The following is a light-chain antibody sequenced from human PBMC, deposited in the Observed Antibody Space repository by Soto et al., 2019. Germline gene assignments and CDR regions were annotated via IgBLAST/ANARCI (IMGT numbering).Light chain of an antibody. CDR1: QSLVHSDGIAY. CDR3: MQGTHWPIT. CDR2: KVS. J-gene: IGKJ5*01. V-gene: IGKV2-30*02. Sequence: ITQSPLSLPVTRGQPASISCRSNQSLVHSDGIAYFSWFQQRPGRSPRRLIYKVSTRDSGVPARFSGSGSGADFALEISRVEAEDVGVYYCMQGTHWPITFGQGTRLEIK.